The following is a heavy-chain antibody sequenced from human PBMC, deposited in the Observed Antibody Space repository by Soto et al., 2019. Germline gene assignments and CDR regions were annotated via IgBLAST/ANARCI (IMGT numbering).Heavy chain of an antibody. V-gene: IGHV4-4*07. CDR2: IYTSGST. CDR3: ARDGGGSSGYWFDY. J-gene: IGHJ4*02. D-gene: IGHD3-22*01. Sequence: QVQLQESGPGLVKPSETLSLTCTVSGGSISSYYWSWIRQPAGKGLEWIGRIYTSGSTNYNPSLKRRVTLSVDTSKNQFSLTLSSVTAADTAVYYCARDGGGSSGYWFDYWGQGTLVTVSS. CDR1: GGSISSYY.